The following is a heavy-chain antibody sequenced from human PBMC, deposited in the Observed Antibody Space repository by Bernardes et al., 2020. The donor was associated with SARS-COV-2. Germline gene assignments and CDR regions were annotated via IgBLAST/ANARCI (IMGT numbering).Heavy chain of an antibody. D-gene: IGHD3-10*01. CDR2: MSGDGSGT. V-gene: IGHV3-74*01. CDR3: AGTTITCCDY. Sequence: GGSLRVCCEASGITFSSFWMHWVRQSPGKGLIWVSRMSGDGSGTTYADSVKGRFTISRDNSRNTLYLQMNSLTPEDSGLYYCAGTTITCCDYWGQGTLVTVSS. J-gene: IGHJ4*02. CDR1: GITFSSFW.